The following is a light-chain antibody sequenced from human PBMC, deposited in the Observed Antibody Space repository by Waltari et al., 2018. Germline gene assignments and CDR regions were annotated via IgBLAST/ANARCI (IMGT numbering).Light chain of an antibody. CDR1: SSDIGSYNY. CDR3: SSYTGSNTWV. J-gene: IGLJ3*02. Sequence: QSALTQPASVSGSPGQSITISCTGSSSDIGSYNYVSWYQQHPDKAPKLIIYDVSGRPSGFSNRFPASKSGDTASLTISGLQAEDEADYYCSSYTGSNTWVFGGGTKVTVL. V-gene: IGLV2-14*01. CDR2: DVS.